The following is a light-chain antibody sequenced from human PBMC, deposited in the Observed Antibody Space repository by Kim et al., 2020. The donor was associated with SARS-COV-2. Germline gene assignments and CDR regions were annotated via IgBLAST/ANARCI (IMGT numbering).Light chain of an antibody. CDR3: QQYNRTPLT. J-gene: IGKJ4*01. CDR2: GAS. V-gene: IGKV1-27*01. Sequence: ASLGDRVSITCRASQGISNYLAWYQQNPGKVPKILIYGASTLPSGVPSRFSGSGSGTDFTLTITNLQPEDVAIYYCQQYNRTPLTFGGGTKVDIK. CDR1: QGISNY.